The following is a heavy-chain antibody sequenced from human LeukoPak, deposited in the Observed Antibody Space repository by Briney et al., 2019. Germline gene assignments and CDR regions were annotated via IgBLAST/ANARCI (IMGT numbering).Heavy chain of an antibody. CDR3: ARGAPRVVAFDH. CDR1: GFSLTPYA. D-gene: IGHD3-22*01. Sequence: GGSLRLSCVASGFSLTPYAMHWVRQAPGKGLEWVTILSSDGITQNYADSVRGRFTISRDDSKKTLYLQMNSLRREDTATYYCARGAPRVVAFDHWGQGALVTVSS. V-gene: IGHV3-30*04. J-gene: IGHJ4*02. CDR2: LSSDGITQ.